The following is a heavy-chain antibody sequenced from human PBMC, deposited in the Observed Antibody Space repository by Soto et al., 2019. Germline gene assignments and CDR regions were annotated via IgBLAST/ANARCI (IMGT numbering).Heavy chain of an antibody. CDR3: ARESGGATATLDYYYFYMDV. D-gene: IGHD1-26*01. CDR2: SNPNGGAT. Sequence: VQLAQSGAEVKKPGASVKVSCKTSGDSFNDYYIHWVRQAPGQGLEWMVWSNPNGGATTSAQKFQGLVPVTSDTSIRTVYMELSSLRSAATAVSYCARESGGATATLDYYYFYMDVWGKGTTVTVSS. J-gene: IGHJ6*03. CDR1: GDSFNDYY. V-gene: IGHV1-2*02.